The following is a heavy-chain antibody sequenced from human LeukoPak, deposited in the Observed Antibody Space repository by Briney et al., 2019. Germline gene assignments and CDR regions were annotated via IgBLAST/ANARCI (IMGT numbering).Heavy chain of an antibody. CDR3: AKDKEEYGSGTLPLGY. D-gene: IGHD3-10*01. CDR1: GFTFSSYA. Sequence: PGGSLRLSCAASGFTFSSYAMSWVRQAPGKGLEWVSAISGSGGSTYYADSVKGRLTISRDNSKNTLYLQMNSLRAEDTAVYYCAKDKEEYGSGTLPLGYWGQGTLVTVSS. V-gene: IGHV3-23*01. J-gene: IGHJ4*02. CDR2: ISGSGGST.